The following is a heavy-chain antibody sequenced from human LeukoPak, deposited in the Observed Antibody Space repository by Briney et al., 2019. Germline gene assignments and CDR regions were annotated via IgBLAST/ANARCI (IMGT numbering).Heavy chain of an antibody. D-gene: IGHD1-26*01. V-gene: IGHV4-34*01. Sequence: PSETLSLTCAVYGGSFSGYYWSWIRQPPGKGLEWIGEINHSGSTNYNPTLKSRVTISVDTSKNQFSLKLSSVTAADTAVYYCARDLGGSYEYFDYWGQGTLVTVSS. CDR2: INHSGST. CDR1: GGSFSGYY. J-gene: IGHJ4*02. CDR3: ARDLGGSYEYFDY.